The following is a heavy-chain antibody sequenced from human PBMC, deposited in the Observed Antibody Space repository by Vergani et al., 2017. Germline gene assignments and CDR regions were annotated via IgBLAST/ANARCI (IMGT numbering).Heavy chain of an antibody. CDR3: ARRSGIVYDIFSGTQYFFDF. CDR1: GFSIDNGYY. V-gene: IGHV4-38-2*01. CDR2: IYRTGRT. D-gene: IGHD3-9*01. Sequence: QVQLQESGPGLVKPSETLSLTCAVSGFSIDNGYYWDWIRQPPGKGLEWIGSIYRTGRTHFNPSLESRVTISVATSNNHFSLRLNSLTAADTAVYYCARRSGIVYDIFSGTQYFFDFWGQGTLVTVSS. J-gene: IGHJ4*02.